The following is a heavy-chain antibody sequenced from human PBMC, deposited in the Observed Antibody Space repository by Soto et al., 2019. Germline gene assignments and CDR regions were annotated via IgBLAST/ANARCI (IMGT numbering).Heavy chain of an antibody. V-gene: IGHV1-69*19. CDR1: GGTFNTYA. D-gene: IGHD3-10*01. J-gene: IGHJ4*02. CDR3: AREVQVHTPAFVY. CDR2: ISPMFGAA. Sequence: QVQLVQSGAEMKKPGSSMKVSCQSSGGTFNTYAMNWVRQAPGQGPEWMGDISPMFGAANYAPKFQGRVTITADESTGTSYMQLSSLTSEDTALYFCAREVQVHTPAFVYWGQGTLVIVSS.